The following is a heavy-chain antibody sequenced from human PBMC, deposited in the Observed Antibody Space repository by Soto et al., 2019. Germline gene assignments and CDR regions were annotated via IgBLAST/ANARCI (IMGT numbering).Heavy chain of an antibody. V-gene: IGHV1-69*14. J-gene: IGHJ3*02. CDR3: ARGHKYGGNSDAFDI. CDR2: ILPVFGTA. Sequence: QVHLVQSGAEVKKPGSSVKVSCKASGGTFSTSSINWLRQAPGQRPEWMGNILPVFGTADYAQKFRDRVTITAYKSTNTAYMELRSLFSEDAAVYYCARGHKYGGNSDAFDIWGQGTVVTVSS. D-gene: IGHD4-17*01. CDR1: GGTFSTSS.